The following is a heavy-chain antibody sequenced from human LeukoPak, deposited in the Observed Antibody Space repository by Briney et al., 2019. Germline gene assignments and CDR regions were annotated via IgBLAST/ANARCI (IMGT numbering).Heavy chain of an antibody. CDR2: IYYCGST. Sequence: SETLSLTCTVSGGSISSYYWSWIRQPPGKGQELIGYIYYCGSTNYNPSLKSRVTISVDTSKNQFSLKLSSVTAADTAVYYCARAVGSSSSCEPNCYYYYYMDVWGKGTTVTVSS. V-gene: IGHV4-59*01. D-gene: IGHD6-6*01. J-gene: IGHJ6*03. CDR3: ARAVGSSSSCEPNCYYYYYMDV. CDR1: GGSISSYY.